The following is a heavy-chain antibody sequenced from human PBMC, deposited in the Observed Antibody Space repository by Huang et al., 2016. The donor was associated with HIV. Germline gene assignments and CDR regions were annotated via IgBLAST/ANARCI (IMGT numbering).Heavy chain of an antibody. V-gene: IGHV3-30*03. CDR3: ARGPIRFLAWLLNLDY. Sequence: QILLIESGGGVVQPGRSLRLSCAASGFTFSSYGMHWVRQAQGKGLEWGAVISYDEDNKYYADSVRGRFTISRDNSKNTLYLQMNSLRIEDTAVYYCARGPIRFLAWLLNLDYWGQGALVTVSS. J-gene: IGHJ4*02. CDR1: GFTFSSYG. CDR2: ISYDEDNK. D-gene: IGHD3-3*01.